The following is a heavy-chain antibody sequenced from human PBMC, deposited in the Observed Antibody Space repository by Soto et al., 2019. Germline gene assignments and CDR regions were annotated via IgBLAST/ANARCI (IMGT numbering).Heavy chain of an antibody. Sequence: ASVKVSCKASGYTFTSYGISWVRQAPGQGLEWMGWISAYNGNTNYAQKLQGRVTMTTDTSTSTDYMELRSLRSDDTAGEYCASGEELGYCSGGSCYYYYYGMDVWGQGTTVTVSS. CDR1: GYTFTSYG. V-gene: IGHV1-18*01. J-gene: IGHJ6*02. CDR2: ISAYNGNT. D-gene: IGHD2-15*01. CDR3: ASGEELGYCSGGSCYYYYYGMDV.